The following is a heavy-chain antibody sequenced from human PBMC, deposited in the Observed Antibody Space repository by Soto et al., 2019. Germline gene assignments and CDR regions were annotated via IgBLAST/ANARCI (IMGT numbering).Heavy chain of an antibody. CDR2: MNPNSGNT. D-gene: IGHD3-9*01. Sequence: ASVKVSCKASGYTFTSYDINWVRQATGQGLEWMGWMNPNSGNTGYAQKFQGRVTMTRNTSISTAYMELSSLRSEDTAVYYCAGGHDILTGYYMGNWFDPWGQGTLVTVSS. V-gene: IGHV1-8*01. CDR3: AGGHDILTGYYMGNWFDP. J-gene: IGHJ5*02. CDR1: GYTFTSYD.